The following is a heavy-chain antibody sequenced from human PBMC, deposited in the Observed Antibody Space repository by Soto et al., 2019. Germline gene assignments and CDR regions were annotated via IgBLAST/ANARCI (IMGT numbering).Heavy chain of an antibody. Sequence: ASVKFSCKSSGYTFTRYYIHWVRQAPGQGPEWMGRINPDGGRTTYAQNFNGRVTITRDMSTSTAYMELSSLRSEDTAVYYCAASSYVWGSYRFDPWGQGTLVTVSS. V-gene: IGHV1-46*01. CDR1: GYTFTRYY. J-gene: IGHJ5*02. CDR3: AASSYVWGSYRFDP. D-gene: IGHD3-16*02. CDR2: INPDGGRT.